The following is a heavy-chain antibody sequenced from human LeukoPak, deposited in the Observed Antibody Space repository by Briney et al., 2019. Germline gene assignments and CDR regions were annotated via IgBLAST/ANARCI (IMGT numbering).Heavy chain of an antibody. Sequence: GASVTVSFTASGYSFTVYYMHWVRQAPGQGPEWMGRINPNSGGTNYAQKFQGRVTMTRDTSISTAYMELSRLQSDDTAVYYCARAYYGSGSYYYDYWGQGTLVTVSS. CDR3: ARAYYGSGSYYYDY. CDR1: GYSFTVYY. CDR2: INPNSGGT. D-gene: IGHD3-10*01. V-gene: IGHV1-2*06. J-gene: IGHJ4*02.